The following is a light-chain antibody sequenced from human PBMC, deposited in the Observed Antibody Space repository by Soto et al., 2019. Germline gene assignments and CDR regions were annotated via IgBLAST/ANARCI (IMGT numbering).Light chain of an antibody. J-gene: IGKJ5*01. CDR2: GAS. CDR1: QSVSSY. V-gene: IGKV3-11*01. CDR3: QQYTGPPTT. Sequence: EVVLTHSPATLSLSPWEIATLSCRASQSVSSYLAWYQQKPGQAPRLLIYGASTRAAGIPDRFSGSGSGTDFTLTITRLEPEDSAVYFCQQYTGPPTTFGQGTRLEIK.